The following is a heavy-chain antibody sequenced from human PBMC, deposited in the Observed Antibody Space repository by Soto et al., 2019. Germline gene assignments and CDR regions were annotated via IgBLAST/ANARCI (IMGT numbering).Heavy chain of an antibody. D-gene: IGHD3-16*01. V-gene: IGHV4-4*02. J-gene: IGHJ6*02. CDR2: LSREGNR. Sequence: QEQPQESGPGLVKPSETLSLTCTVSGAPITTTKWWAWVRLPPGKALEWIGELSREGNRNSNPSLEGRFIMSLDQSKNHCSLKLTSVTAADTAIYYCATQTISHTWGVWGRGTSVTVSS. CDR1: GAPITTTKW. CDR3: ATQTISHTWGV.